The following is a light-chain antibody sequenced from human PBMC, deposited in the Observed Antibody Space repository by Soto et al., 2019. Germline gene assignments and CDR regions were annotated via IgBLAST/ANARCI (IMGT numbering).Light chain of an antibody. CDR3: SSYTDSSNYV. V-gene: IGLV2-14*01. CDR1: SSDVGGSNY. Sequence: QSALTQPASVSGSPGQSITISCTGTSSDVGGSNYVSWFQQHPGKAPKLMIYQVTNRPSGVSNRFSGSRSGNTASLTISGLQAEDEADYYCSSYTDSSNYVFGTGTKVTVL. J-gene: IGLJ1*01. CDR2: QVT.